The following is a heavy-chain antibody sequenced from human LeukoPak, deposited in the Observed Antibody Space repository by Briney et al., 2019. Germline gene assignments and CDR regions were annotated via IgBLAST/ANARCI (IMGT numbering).Heavy chain of an antibody. D-gene: IGHD3-22*01. J-gene: IGHJ4*02. Sequence: SETLSLTCAVYGGSFSGYYWSWIRQPPGKGLEWIGEINHSGSTNYNPSLKGRVTISVDTSKNQFSLKLSSVTAADTAVYYCASVAYYDSSGPFDYWGQGTLVTVSS. CDR3: ASVAYYDSSGPFDY. CDR1: GGSFSGYY. V-gene: IGHV4-34*01. CDR2: INHSGST.